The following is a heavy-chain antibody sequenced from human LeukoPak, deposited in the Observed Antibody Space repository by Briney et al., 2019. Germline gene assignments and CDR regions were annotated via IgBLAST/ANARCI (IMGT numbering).Heavy chain of an antibody. D-gene: IGHD5-18*01. CDR3: ARERYSYGDYYYYGMDV. Sequence: EGSLRLSCAASGFTVSSNYMSWVRQAPGKGLEWVSVIYSGGSTYYADSVKGRFTISRDNSKNTLYLQMNSLRAEDTAVYYCARERYSYGDYYYYGMDVWGQGTTVTVSS. J-gene: IGHJ6*02. CDR1: GFTVSSNY. V-gene: IGHV3-66*01. CDR2: IYSGGST.